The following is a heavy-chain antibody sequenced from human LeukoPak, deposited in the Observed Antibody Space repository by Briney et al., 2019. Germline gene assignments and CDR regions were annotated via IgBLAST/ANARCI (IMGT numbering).Heavy chain of an antibody. V-gene: IGHV4-38-2*02. CDR1: GYSISSGYY. CDR3: ATPYSNYNH. D-gene: IGHD4-11*01. Sequence: SETLSLTCTVSGYSISSGYYWGWIRQPPGKGLEWIGSIYHSGSTYYNPSLKSRVTISVDTSKNQFSLKLSSVTAADTAVYYCATPYSNYNHWGQGTLVTVSS. CDR2: IYHSGST. J-gene: IGHJ5*02.